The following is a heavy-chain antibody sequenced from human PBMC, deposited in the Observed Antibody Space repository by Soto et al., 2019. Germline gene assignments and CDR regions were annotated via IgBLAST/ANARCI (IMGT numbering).Heavy chain of an antibody. J-gene: IGHJ3*02. V-gene: IGHV4-59*01. CDR3: ARASSRLSDAFDI. CDR2: IYYSGST. Sequence: SETLSLTCTVSGGSISSYYWSWIRQPPGKGLEWIGYIYYSGSTNYNPPLKSRVTISVDTSKNQFSLKLSSVTAADTAVYYCARASSRLSDAFDIWGQGTMVTVSS. D-gene: IGHD2-2*01. CDR1: GGSISSYY.